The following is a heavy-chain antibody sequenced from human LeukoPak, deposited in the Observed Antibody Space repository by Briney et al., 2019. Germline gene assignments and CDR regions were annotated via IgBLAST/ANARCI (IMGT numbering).Heavy chain of an antibody. CDR3: ARDLIRAPNYYYYYGMDV. V-gene: IGHV3-74*01. Sequence: GGSLRLSCAASGSTFAEYTMHWVRQAPGKGLEWVSRINSDGSSTSYADSVKGRFTISRDNAKNTLYLQMNSLRAEDTAVYYCARDLIRAPNYYYYYGMDVWGQGTTVTVSS. CDR1: GSTFAEYT. D-gene: IGHD2-8*01. J-gene: IGHJ6*02. CDR2: INSDGSST.